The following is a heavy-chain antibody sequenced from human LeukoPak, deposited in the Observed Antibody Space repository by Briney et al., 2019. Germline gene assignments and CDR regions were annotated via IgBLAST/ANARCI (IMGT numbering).Heavy chain of an antibody. D-gene: IGHD5-18*01. CDR2: IKKDGSEK. CDR3: ARDLSGVTGYTYGRGIDY. V-gene: IGHV3-7*01. J-gene: IGHJ4*02. Sequence: GGSLRLSCTASGFTFSSYWMSWVRQAPGEGLEWVANIKKDGSEKYYVDSVKGRFTISRDNAKTSLYLQMNSLRAEDTAVYYCARDLSGVTGYTYGRGIDYWGQGTLVTVSS. CDR1: GFTFSSYW.